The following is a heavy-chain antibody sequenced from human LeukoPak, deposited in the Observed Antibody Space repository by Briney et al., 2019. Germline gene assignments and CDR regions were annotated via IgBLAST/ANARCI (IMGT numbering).Heavy chain of an antibody. Sequence: PGGSLRLSCAASGFTVSNNYMSWVRQAPGKGLEWVSVIYSGGSIYYADSVKGRLTTSRDNSKNTLYIQMNSLRAEDTAVYYCARSSGSYHVSDAFDVWGEGTMVTASS. CDR3: ARSSGSYHVSDAFDV. CDR1: GFTVSNNY. D-gene: IGHD1-26*01. CDR2: IYSGGSI. V-gene: IGHV3-66*01. J-gene: IGHJ3*01.